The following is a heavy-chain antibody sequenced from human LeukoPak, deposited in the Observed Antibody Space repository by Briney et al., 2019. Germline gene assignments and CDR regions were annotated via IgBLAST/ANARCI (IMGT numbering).Heavy chain of an antibody. J-gene: IGHJ4*02. CDR1: GFTFSSYA. V-gene: IGHV3-43D*03. CDR3: AKDIGGWGVYYFDY. D-gene: IGHD3-16*01. Sequence: GGSLRLSCAASGFTFSSYAMHWVRQAPGKGLEWVSLISWDGGSTYYADSVKGRFTISRDNSKNSLYLQMNSLRAEDTALYYCAKDIGGWGVYYFDYWGQGTLVTVSS. CDR2: ISWDGGST.